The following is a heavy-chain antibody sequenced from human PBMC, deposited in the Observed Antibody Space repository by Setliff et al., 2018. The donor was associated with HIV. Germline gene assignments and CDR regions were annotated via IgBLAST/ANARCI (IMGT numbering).Heavy chain of an antibody. V-gene: IGHV4-31*03. CDR3: ATSTVAGLFDY. Sequence: SETLSLTCTVSGGSISSGGYYWSWIRRHPGKGLEWIGYIYYSGSTYYNPSLKSRVNISVDTSKNQFSLKLTSVIAADTAVYYCATSTVAGLFDYWGQGALVTVSS. CDR1: GGSISSGGYY. D-gene: IGHD6-19*01. CDR2: IYYSGST. J-gene: IGHJ4*02.